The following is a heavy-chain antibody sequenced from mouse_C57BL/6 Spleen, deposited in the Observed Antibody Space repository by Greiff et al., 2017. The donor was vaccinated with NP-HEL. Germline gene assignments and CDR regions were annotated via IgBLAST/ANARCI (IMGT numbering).Heavy chain of an antibody. CDR3: AREGNGYYGEFFDY. CDR1: GFTFSDYY. CDR2: INYDGSST. Sequence: EVHLVESEGGLVQPGSSMKLSCTASGFTFSDYYMAWVRQVPEKGLEWVANINYDGSSTYYLDSLKSRFIISRDNAKNILYLQMSSLKSEDTATYYCAREGNGYYGEFFDYWGQGTTLTVSS. D-gene: IGHD2-3*01. V-gene: IGHV5-16*01. J-gene: IGHJ2*01.